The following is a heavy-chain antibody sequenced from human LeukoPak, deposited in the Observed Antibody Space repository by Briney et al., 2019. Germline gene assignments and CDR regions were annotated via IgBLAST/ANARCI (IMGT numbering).Heavy chain of an antibody. CDR2: IYYSGST. D-gene: IGHD6-13*01. CDR1: GGSISGYY. J-gene: IGHJ5*02. V-gene: IGHV4-59*01. Sequence: SETLSLTCTVSGGSISGYYWSWIRQPPGKGLEWIGYIYYSGSTNYNPSLKSRVTISVDTSKNQFSLKLSSVTAADTAVYYCARGIAAAGTLRFDPWGQGTLVTVSS. CDR3: ARGIAAAGTLRFDP.